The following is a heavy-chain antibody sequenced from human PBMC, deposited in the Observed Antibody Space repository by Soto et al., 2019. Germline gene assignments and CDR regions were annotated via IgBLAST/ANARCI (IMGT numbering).Heavy chain of an antibody. Sequence: GGSLRLSCAVSGFPFRLFGMNWVRQAPGKGLEWVARISNDGSNEYYVGSVKGRFTISRDNSKDTLYLQMDSLRAEDTAVYYCAKGEVRGITTSYFDYWGLGILVTV. J-gene: IGHJ4*02. D-gene: IGHD3-10*01. CDR1: GFPFRLFG. CDR3: AKGEVRGITTSYFDY. CDR2: ISNDGSNE. V-gene: IGHV3-30*18.